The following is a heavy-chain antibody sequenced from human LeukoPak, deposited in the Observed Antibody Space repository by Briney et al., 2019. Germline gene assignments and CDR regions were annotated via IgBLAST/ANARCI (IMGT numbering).Heavy chain of an antibody. CDR2: TFYRSKWYT. CDR3: TRGIGVYSSPSFDY. CDR1: GDSVSSNSAA. J-gene: IGHJ4*02. Sequence: SQTLSLTCAVSGDSVSSNSAAWNWIRQSPSRGLEWLGRTFYRSKWYTDYALSLKSRITINPDTSKNQFSLQLNSVTPEDTAVYYCTRGIGVYSSPSFDYWGQGTLVTVSS. V-gene: IGHV6-1*01. D-gene: IGHD6-13*01.